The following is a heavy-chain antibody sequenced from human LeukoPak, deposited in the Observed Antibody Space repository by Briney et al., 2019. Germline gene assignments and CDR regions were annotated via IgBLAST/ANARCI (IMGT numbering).Heavy chain of an antibody. V-gene: IGHV3-23*01. J-gene: IGHJ4*02. Sequence: GGSLRLSCAASGFTFSSYAMSWVRLAPGKGLQWVSAITGSGVYTYYADSVKGRFTISRDNSKNTLYLQMNSLRAEDTAVYYCARQWYGGNSGGYFDYWGQGTLVTVSS. CDR3: ARQWYGGNSGGYFDY. D-gene: IGHD4-23*01. CDR2: ITGSGVYT. CDR1: GFTFSSYA.